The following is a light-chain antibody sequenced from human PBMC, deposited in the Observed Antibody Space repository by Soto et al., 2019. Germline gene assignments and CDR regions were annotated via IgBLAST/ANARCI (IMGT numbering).Light chain of an antibody. V-gene: IGKV1-5*01. CDR3: QQYISYPYT. J-gene: IGKJ2*01. CDR1: QTTNTW. CDR2: DAS. Sequence: DIQMTQFPSTLSASVGARVTTTCRASQTTNTWLAWYQQKPGTAPKLLIYDASSLEGGVSSRFSASGSGTEFTLTISSLQPDYLATYYCQQYISYPYTFGQGTKVEIK.